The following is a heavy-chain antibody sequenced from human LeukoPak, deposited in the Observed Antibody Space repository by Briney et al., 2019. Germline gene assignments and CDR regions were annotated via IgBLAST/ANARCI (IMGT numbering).Heavy chain of an antibody. CDR3: ATIYYYYDSSGPPRY. V-gene: IGHV3-30*02. CDR2: IRYDGSNK. D-gene: IGHD3-22*01. J-gene: IGHJ4*02. CDR1: GFTFSSYG. Sequence: GGSLRLSCAASGFTFSSYGMHWVRQAPGKGLEWVAFIRYDGSNKYYADSVKGRFTISRDNSKNTLYLQMNSLRAEDTAVYYCATIYYYYDSSGPPRYWGQGTLVTVSS.